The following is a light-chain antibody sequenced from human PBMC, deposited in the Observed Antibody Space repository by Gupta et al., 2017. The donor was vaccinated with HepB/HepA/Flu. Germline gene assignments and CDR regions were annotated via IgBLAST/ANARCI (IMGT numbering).Light chain of an antibody. J-gene: IGLJ3*02. CDR3: KSYAGSNIWV. Sequence: QSALTQPASVSGSPGQSITISCTGTNSDVGAYNYVSWYQQHPGKVPELMIYDVTYRPSGVSSRFSGSKSGNTASLTISGLQAEDEGDYFCKSYAGSNIWVFGGGTKLTVL. CDR2: DVT. CDR1: NSDVGAYNY. V-gene: IGLV2-14*01.